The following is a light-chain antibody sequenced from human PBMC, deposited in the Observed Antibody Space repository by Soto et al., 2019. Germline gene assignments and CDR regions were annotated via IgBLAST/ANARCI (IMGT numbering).Light chain of an antibody. Sequence: QSALTQPPSVSGAPGQRVTISCTGSSSNIGAGYDVHWYQHLPGTVPKLLFYGNSNRPSGVPDRFSGSNSGTSASRAITGLQAEDGADYYCQSYDSRLSDVFGTGTKLTVL. CDR1: SSNIGAGYD. CDR2: GNS. V-gene: IGLV1-40*01. CDR3: QSYDSRLSDV. J-gene: IGLJ1*01.